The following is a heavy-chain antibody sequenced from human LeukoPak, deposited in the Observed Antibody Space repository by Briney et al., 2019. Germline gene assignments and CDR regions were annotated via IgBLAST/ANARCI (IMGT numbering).Heavy chain of an antibody. Sequence: SETLSLTCAVYGGSFSGYYWSWIRQPPGKGLEWIGEINHSGSTNYNPSLKSRVTISVDTSKNRFSLKLGSVTAADTAVYYCARDGYSASHSKDFDYWGQGTLVTVSS. V-gene: IGHV4-34*01. D-gene: IGHD5-18*01. CDR3: ARDGYSASHSKDFDY. CDR1: GGSFSGYY. J-gene: IGHJ4*02. CDR2: INHSGST.